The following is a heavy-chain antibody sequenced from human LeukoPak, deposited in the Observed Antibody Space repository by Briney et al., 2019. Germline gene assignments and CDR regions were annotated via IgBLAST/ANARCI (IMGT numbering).Heavy chain of an antibody. V-gene: IGHV1-18*01. CDR1: GYTFTSYG. CDR3: ARVRSQDIVVVPAAMGDY. Sequence: ASVKVSCKASGYTFTSYGISWVRQAPGQGLERMGWISAYNGNTNYAQKLQGRVTMTTDTSTSTAYMELRSLRSDDTAVYYCARVRSQDIVVVPAAMGDYWGQGTLVTVTS. J-gene: IGHJ4*02. CDR2: ISAYNGNT. D-gene: IGHD2-2*01.